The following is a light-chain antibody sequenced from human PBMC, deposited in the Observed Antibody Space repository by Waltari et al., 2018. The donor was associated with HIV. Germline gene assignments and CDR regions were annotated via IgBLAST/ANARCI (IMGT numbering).Light chain of an antibody. Sequence: QSVLTQPPSASGAPGQRVTISCTGSSSNIGAGYYVSWYQQFPGTAPKLLIYENNKRPSGVSDRFSGSKSGTSASLTITGLQSEDEADYYCSVWDNSLSTVLFGGGTRLTVL. CDR1: SSNIGAGYY. J-gene: IGLJ2*01. CDR3: SVWDNSLSTVL. V-gene: IGLV1-40*01. CDR2: ENN.